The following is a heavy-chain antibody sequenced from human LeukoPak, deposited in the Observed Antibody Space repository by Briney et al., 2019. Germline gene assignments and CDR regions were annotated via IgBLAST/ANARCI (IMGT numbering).Heavy chain of an antibody. CDR1: GFTFSTYD. D-gene: IGHD1-26*01. V-gene: IGHV3-30*02. CDR3: AKGGSGSYFEN. Sequence: GGSLRLSCAASGFTFSTYDMHWVRQAPGKGLEWVAFKRSDGNDEQYADSVKGRFTISRDNARNTLNLQMNSLRAEDTAVYYCAKGGSGSYFENWGQGSLVTVSS. J-gene: IGHJ4*02. CDR2: KRSDGNDE.